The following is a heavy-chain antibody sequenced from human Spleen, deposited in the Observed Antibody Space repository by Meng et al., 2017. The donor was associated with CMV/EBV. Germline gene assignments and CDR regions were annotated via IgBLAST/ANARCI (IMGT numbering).Heavy chain of an antibody. CDR3: ARGDPVITMVRGVIPSH. V-gene: IGHV4-34*01. CDR1: GGSFSGYY. CDR2: INHSGST. J-gene: IGHJ4*02. Sequence: SETLSLTCAVYGGSFSGYYWSWIRQPPGKGLEWIGEINHSGSTNYNPSLKSRVTISVDTSKNQFSLKLSSVTAADTAVYYCARGDPVITMVRGVIPSHWGQGTLVTVSS. D-gene: IGHD3-10*01.